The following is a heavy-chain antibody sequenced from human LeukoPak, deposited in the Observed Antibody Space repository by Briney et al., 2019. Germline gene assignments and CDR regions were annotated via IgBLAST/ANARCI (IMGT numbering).Heavy chain of an antibody. Sequence: PSQTLSLTCTVSGGSISSGSYYWGWIRQPPGKGLEWIGSIYHSGSTYYNPSLKSRVTISVDTSKNQFSLKLSSVTAADTAVYYCARHLGIQLWFLDYWGQGTLVTVSS. CDR3: ARHLGIQLWFLDY. CDR2: IYHSGST. D-gene: IGHD5-18*01. J-gene: IGHJ4*02. CDR1: GGSISSGSYY. V-gene: IGHV4-39*01.